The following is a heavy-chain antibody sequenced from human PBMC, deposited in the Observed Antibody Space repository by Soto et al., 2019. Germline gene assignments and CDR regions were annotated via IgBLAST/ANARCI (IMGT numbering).Heavy chain of an antibody. V-gene: IGHV1-69*01. Sequence: QVHLVQSGAEVKKPGSSVKVSCKASGGTFSSYAISWVRQAPGQGLEWMGGFMPIFGTTNYAQKFQGRVTITAEESTSTAYMELSSLRSEDTAVYYCTRDRGRRYNDGRGYYYSAYWGQGTLVTVSS. CDR1: GGTFSSYA. J-gene: IGHJ4*02. D-gene: IGHD3-22*01. CDR3: TRDRGRRYNDGRGYYYSAY. CDR2: FMPIFGTT.